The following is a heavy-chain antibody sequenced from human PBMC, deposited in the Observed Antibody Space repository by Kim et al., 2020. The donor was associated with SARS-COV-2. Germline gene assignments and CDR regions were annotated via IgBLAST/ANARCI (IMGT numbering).Heavy chain of an antibody. J-gene: IGHJ4*02. V-gene: IGHV3-21*01. D-gene: IGHD1-26*01. CDR3: ARGREGPTSPFDY. Sequence: YADSVEGRFTISRDNAKNSLYLQMDSLRVEDTAVYYCARGREGPTSPFDYWGQGTLVSVSS.